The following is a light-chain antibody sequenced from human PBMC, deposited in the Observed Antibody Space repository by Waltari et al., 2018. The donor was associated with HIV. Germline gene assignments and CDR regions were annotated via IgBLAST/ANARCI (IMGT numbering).Light chain of an antibody. Sequence: QSVLTQPPSVSGAPGQRVTISCTWSSSHIGAGYGVHWYQQLTGTAPKLLIYGNSNRPGGVPDRCSGYKAGASASLAITGRQAEDEDDYDCQSYDSSLSGSVFGGGTKLTVL. CDR3: QSYDSSLSGSV. CDR1: SSHIGAGYG. J-gene: IGLJ3*02. CDR2: GNS. V-gene: IGLV1-40*01.